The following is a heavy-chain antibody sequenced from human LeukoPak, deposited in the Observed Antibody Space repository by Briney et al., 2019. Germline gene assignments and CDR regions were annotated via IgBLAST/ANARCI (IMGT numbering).Heavy chain of an antibody. CDR2: IIPIFGTA. D-gene: IGHD1-26*01. CDR1: GYTFTGYY. Sequence: GASVKVSCKASGYTFTGYYMHWVRQAPGQGLEWMGGIIPIFGTANYAQKFQGRVTITADESTSTAYMELSSLRSEDTAVYYCARTLVGATLDDAFDIWGQGTMVTVSS. CDR3: ARTLVGATLDDAFDI. J-gene: IGHJ3*02. V-gene: IGHV1-69*13.